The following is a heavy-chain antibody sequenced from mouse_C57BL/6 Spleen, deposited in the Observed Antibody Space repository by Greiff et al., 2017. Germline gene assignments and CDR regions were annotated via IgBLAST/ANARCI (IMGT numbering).Heavy chain of an antibody. CDR3: ARRMGFDGSSPHWYFDV. D-gene: IGHD1-1*01. J-gene: IGHJ1*03. V-gene: IGHV5-17*01. CDR2: ISSGSSTI. Sequence: EVQLQESGGGLVKPGGSLKLSCAASGFTFSDYGMHWVRQAPEKGLEWVAYISSGSSTIYYADTVTGRFTISRDNAKNTLFLQMTSLRSEDTAMYYCARRMGFDGSSPHWYFDVWGTGTTVTVSS. CDR1: GFTFSDYG.